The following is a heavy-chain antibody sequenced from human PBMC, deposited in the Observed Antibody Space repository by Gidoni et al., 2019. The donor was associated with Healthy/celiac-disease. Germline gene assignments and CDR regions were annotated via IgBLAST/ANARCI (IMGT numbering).Heavy chain of an antibody. J-gene: IGHJ4*02. Sequence: QVQLQESGPGLVKPSETLSLTCTVPGGSISSYYWSWIRQPPGKGLEWIGYIYYSGSTNYNPSLKSRVTISVDTSKNQFSLKLSSVTAADTAVYYCARHANGGDYWGQGTLVTVSS. CDR3: ARHANGGDY. V-gene: IGHV4-59*08. CDR1: GGSISSYY. CDR2: IYYSGST. D-gene: IGHD4-17*01.